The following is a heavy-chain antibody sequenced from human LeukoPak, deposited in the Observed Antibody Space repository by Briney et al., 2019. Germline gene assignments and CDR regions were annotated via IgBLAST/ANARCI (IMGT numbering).Heavy chain of an antibody. CDR2: ITSHNSYR. J-gene: IGHJ4*02. Sequence: GGSLRLSCAASGFTFNGYTMNWVRQPPGKGLEWVSSITSHNSYRYYADSVKGRFTISRENAKNSLYLQMNSLRDEDTAVYYCARGTSYSSPFHYWGQGTVVTVSS. CDR3: ARGTSYSSPFHY. V-gene: IGHV3-21*01. D-gene: IGHD6-13*01. CDR1: GFTFNGYT.